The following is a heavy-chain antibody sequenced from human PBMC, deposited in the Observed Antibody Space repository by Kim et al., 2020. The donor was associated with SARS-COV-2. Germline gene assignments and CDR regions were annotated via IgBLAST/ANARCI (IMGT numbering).Heavy chain of an antibody. CDR2: IYYSGST. CDR3: ASWTSNYDFWSGYYIHAFDI. Sequence: SETLSLTCTVSGGSVSSGSYYWSWIRQPPGKGLEWIGYIYYSGSTNYNPSLKSRVTISVATSKNQFSLKLSSVTAADTAVYYCASWTSNYDFWSGYYIHAFDIWGQGTMVTVSS. V-gene: IGHV4-61*01. D-gene: IGHD3-3*01. J-gene: IGHJ3*02. CDR1: GGSVSSGSYY.